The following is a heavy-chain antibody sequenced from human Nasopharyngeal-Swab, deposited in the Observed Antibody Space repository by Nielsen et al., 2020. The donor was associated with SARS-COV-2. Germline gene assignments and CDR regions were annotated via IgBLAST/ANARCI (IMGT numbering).Heavy chain of an antibody. CDR3: ARDGLDYDFWSAYFMDV. D-gene: IGHD3-3*01. V-gene: IGHV3-7*01. J-gene: IGHJ6*02. CDR1: GFTFSNYW. Sequence: GESLKTSCAASGFTFSNYWLAWVRQAPQKGLEWVANIKEDGTEKYYVDSVKGRFTISRDSAKNSLYLQMNSLRAEDTAVYYCARDGLDYDFWSAYFMDVWGQGTTVTVSS. CDR2: IKEDGTEK.